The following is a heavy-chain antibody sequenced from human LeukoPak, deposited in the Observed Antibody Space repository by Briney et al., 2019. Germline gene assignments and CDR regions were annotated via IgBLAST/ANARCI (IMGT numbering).Heavy chain of an antibody. J-gene: IGHJ5*02. CDR1: GYTFTSYA. D-gene: IGHD4-17*01. CDR2: INAGNGST. Sequence: GASVKVSCKASGYTFTSYAMHWVRQAPGQRLEWMGWINAGNGSTKYSQKFQGRVTITRDTSASTAYMELSSLRSEDTAVYYCARDTGDYVSQFDPWGQGTLVTVSS. CDR3: ARDTGDYVSQFDP. V-gene: IGHV1-3*01.